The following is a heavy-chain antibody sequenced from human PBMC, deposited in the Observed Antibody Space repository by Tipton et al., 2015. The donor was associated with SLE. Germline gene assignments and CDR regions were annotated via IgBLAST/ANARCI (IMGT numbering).Heavy chain of an antibody. CDR2: ISYSEST. Sequence: TLSLTCTVSGGSISGHYWSWIRQPPKKGLEWVGYISYSESTTYNPSLKSRVTISLDTSKNQFSLKLSSVIAADTAVYYCARRDITSGLDFWGQGTLVTVSS. CDR1: GGSISGHY. D-gene: IGHD3-10*01. J-gene: IGHJ4*02. CDR3: ARRDITSGLDF. V-gene: IGHV4-59*08.